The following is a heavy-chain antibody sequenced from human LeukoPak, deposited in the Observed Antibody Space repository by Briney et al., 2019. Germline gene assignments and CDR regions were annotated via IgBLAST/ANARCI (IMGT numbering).Heavy chain of an antibody. Sequence: GGSLRLSCAASGFTFSSYAMHWVRQAPGKGLEWVAVISYDGSNKYYADSVKGRFTISRDNSKNTLSLQMNSLRAEDTAVYYCAKDAAGSSSWANYWGQGALVTVSS. CDR1: GFTFSSYA. CDR3: AKDAAGSSSWANY. D-gene: IGHD6-13*01. V-gene: IGHV3-30*07. CDR2: ISYDGSNK. J-gene: IGHJ4*02.